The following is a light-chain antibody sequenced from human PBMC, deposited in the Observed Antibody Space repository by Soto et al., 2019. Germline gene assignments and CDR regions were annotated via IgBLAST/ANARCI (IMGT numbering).Light chain of an antibody. CDR1: QTVSSN. J-gene: IGKJ3*01. V-gene: IGKV3-15*01. Sequence: EILMTQSPATLSVSPGETATLSCRASQTVSSNVAWYQQKRGQAPRLLIYGASTRATGIPARFSGSGSGTEFTLTISSLQSEDFAVYYCQQYDRWVTFGPGTTVDI. CDR3: QQYDRWVT. CDR2: GAS.